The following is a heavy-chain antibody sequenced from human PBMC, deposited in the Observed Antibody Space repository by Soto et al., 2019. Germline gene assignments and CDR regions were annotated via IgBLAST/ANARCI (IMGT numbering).Heavy chain of an antibody. CDR3: ARVGAAGEYSSSSHLSHYYYGMDV. V-gene: IGHV3-11*01. CDR1: GFTFSDYY. Sequence: PGGSLRLSCAASGFTFSDYYMSWIRQAPGKGLEWVSYISSSGSTIYYADSVKGRFTISRDNAKNSLYLQMNSLRAEDTAVYYCARVGAAGEYSSSSHLSHYYYGMDVWGQGTTVTVSS. CDR2: ISSSGSTI. J-gene: IGHJ6*02. D-gene: IGHD6-6*01.